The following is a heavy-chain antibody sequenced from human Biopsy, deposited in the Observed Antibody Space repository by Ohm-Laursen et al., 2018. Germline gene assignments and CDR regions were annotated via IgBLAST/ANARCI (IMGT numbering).Heavy chain of an antibody. CDR1: GDSVTKYY. J-gene: IGHJ6*02. CDR3: ARDGGILNYGNFKYYHYYGMDV. D-gene: IGHD4-11*01. V-gene: IGHV4-59*02. CDR2: IYYSVMT. Sequence: SQTLSLTCTASGDSVTKYYWSWIRQPPGKGLEWIGHIYYSVMTNYNPSLQSRVSISVDTSRNQVSLTLSSVTAADTAVYYCARDGGILNYGNFKYYHYYGMDVWGQGTKVTVSS.